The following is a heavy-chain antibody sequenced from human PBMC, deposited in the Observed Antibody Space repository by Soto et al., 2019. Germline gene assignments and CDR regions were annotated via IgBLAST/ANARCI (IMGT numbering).Heavy chain of an antibody. V-gene: IGHV3-64D*06. J-gene: IGHJ4*02. CDR1: GFAFSSYA. Sequence: GGSLRLSCSASGFAFSSYAMHWVCQTPGKGLEHVSAISPQGGSTYYADSVKGRFTISRDDSKNTVYLQMSSLRPDDTAVYYCVNMMIARGAFDFWGQGTLVTVSS. D-gene: IGHD2-21*01. CDR2: ISPQGGST. CDR3: VNMMIARGAFDF.